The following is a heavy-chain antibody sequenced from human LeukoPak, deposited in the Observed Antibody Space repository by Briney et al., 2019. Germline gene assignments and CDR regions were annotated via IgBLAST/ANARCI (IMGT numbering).Heavy chain of an antibody. J-gene: IGHJ4*02. CDR3: ARGRLRYFDWLSAFDY. V-gene: IGHV4-34*01. Sequence: SATQSLTCAADGGFFSGYNWSWLRQPPEKRLEWIGEFNHSGSTNYNPSLKSRVTISVDASKNQFSLKLSSVTAADTAVYYCARGRLRYFDWLSAFDYWGQGTLVTVSS. CDR2: FNHSGST. CDR1: GGFFSGYN. D-gene: IGHD3-9*01.